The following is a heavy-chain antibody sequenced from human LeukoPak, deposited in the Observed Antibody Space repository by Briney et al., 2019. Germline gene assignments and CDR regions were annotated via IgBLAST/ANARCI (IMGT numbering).Heavy chain of an antibody. CDR1: GFTFSSYS. D-gene: IGHD2-2*01. Sequence: GGSLRLSCAASGFTFSSYSMYWVRQAPGKGLEWVSSISSSSSYIYYADSVKGRFTISRDNAKNSLYLQMNSLRAEDTAVYYCARRGYCSSTSCCDENFDYWGQGTLVTVSS. CDR2: ISSSSSYI. CDR3: ARRGYCSSTSCCDENFDY. V-gene: IGHV3-21*01. J-gene: IGHJ4*02.